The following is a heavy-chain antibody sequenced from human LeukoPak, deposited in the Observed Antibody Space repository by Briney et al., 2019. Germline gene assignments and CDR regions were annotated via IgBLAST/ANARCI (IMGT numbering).Heavy chain of an antibody. CDR3: AKTWDIWGSYRYVDY. D-gene: IGHD3-16*02. CDR1: GFTFSSYA. Sequence: GGSLRLSCAASGFTFSSYAMSWVRQAPGKGLEWVSVVSGSGGSTYYADSVKGRFTISRDNSKNTLYLQMNSLRAEDTAVYYCAKTWDIWGSYRYVDYWGQGTLVTVSS. J-gene: IGHJ4*02. CDR2: VSGSGGST. V-gene: IGHV3-23*01.